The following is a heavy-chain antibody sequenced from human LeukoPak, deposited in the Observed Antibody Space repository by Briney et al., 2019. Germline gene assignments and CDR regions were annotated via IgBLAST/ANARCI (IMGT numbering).Heavy chain of an antibody. Sequence: SQTLSLTCVISGXSVSSNSSTWNWIRQSPSRGFEWLGRTYYRSKWSSDYAVSVRSRITIDPDTSKNQFSLHLNSVSPEDTAIYYCARAESLTGQNWFDPWGQGTLVTVSS. V-gene: IGHV6-1*01. CDR1: GXSVSSNSST. J-gene: IGHJ5*02. D-gene: IGHD1-14*01. CDR3: ARAESLTGQNWFDP. CDR2: TYYRSKWSS.